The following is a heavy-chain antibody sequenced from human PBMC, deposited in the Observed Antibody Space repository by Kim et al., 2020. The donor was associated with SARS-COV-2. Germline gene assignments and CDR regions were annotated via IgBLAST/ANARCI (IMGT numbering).Heavy chain of an antibody. CDR2: IIPIFGTA. J-gene: IGHJ5*02. V-gene: IGHV1-69*13. CDR1: GGTFSSYA. D-gene: IGHD3-9*01. Sequence: SVKVSCKASGGTFSSYAISWVRQAPGQGLEWMGGIIPIFGTANYAQKFQGRVTITADESTSTAYMELSSLRSEDTAVYYCARAPLHTYDILTGYSGVGFDPWGQGTLVTVSS. CDR3: ARAPLHTYDILTGYSGVGFDP.